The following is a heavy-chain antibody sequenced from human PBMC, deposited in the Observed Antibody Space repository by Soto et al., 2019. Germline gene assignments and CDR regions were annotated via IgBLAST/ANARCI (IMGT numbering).Heavy chain of an antibody. J-gene: IGHJ6*02. CDR2: IGTSGTPT. CDR1: GFTFRNYA. Sequence: DVQLLESGGDLVQPGGSLRLSCIASGFTFRNYAMAWVRQAPGEDLEWVSAIGTSGTPTLYADSVKSRFSISRDDSRNTVSLQMISLGVEDTATYYCTRILWSSRRDALDIWGQGTTVTVSS. V-gene: IGHV3-23*01. D-gene: IGHD2-21*01. CDR3: TRILWSSRRDALDI.